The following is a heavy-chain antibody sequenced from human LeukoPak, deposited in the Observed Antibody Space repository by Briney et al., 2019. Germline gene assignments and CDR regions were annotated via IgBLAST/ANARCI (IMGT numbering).Heavy chain of an antibody. CDR2: IDRNGDST. CDR3: AKYGVGGSSEYRYYFDY. CDR1: GFTFDDYG. D-gene: IGHD6-6*01. J-gene: IGHJ4*02. V-gene: IGHV3-20*04. Sequence: PGGSLRLSCAASGFTFDDYGMSWVRQAPGKGLEWVSGIDRNGDSTGYADSVGGRFTISRDNAKNSLYLQMSSLRAEDTAVYYCAKYGVGGSSEYRYYFDYWGQGTLVTVSS.